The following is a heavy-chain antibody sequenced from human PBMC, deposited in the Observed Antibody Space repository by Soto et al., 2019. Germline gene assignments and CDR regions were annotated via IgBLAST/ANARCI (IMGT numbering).Heavy chain of an antibody. D-gene: IGHD3-16*02. CDR2: IYYSGST. CDR3: ARDRGFYVRGSYRYAFDY. Sequence: PSETLSLTCTVSGGSISSYYWSWIRQPPGKGLEWIGYIYYSGSTNYNPSLKSRVTISVDTSKNQFSLKLSSVTAADTAVYYCARDRGFYVRGSYRYAFDYWGQGTLVTVSS. J-gene: IGHJ4*02. V-gene: IGHV4-59*01. CDR1: GGSISSYY.